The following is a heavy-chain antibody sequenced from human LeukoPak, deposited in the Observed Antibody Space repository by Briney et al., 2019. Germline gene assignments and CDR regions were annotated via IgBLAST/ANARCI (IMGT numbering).Heavy chain of an antibody. CDR3: ARDPSMRIAGSNFDY. Sequence: ASVKVSCKASGYTFTSYGISWMRQAPGQGLEWMGWISAYNGNTNYAQKLQGRVTMTTDTSTSTAYMELRSLRSDDTAVYYCARDPSMRIAGSNFDYWGQGTLVTVSS. J-gene: IGHJ4*02. V-gene: IGHV1-18*01. D-gene: IGHD2-21*01. CDR1: GYTFTSYG. CDR2: ISAYNGNT.